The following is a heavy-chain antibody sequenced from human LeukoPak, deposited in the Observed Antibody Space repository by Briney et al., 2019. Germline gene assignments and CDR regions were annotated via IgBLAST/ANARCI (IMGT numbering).Heavy chain of an antibody. CDR1: GYSFTSYD. J-gene: IGHJ3*02. CDR2: MNPNSGNT. CDR3: ARGRRWPRAFDT. V-gene: IGHV1-8*01. Sequence: ASVKVSCKASGYSFTSYDINWVRQATGQGLEWMGWMNPNSGNTGYAQKFQGRVTMTRNTSISTAYMELSSLRSEDTAVYYCARGRRWPRAFDTWGQGTMVTVSS. D-gene: IGHD2-15*01.